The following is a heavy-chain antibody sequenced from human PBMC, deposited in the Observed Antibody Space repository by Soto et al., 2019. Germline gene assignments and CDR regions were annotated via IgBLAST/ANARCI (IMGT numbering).Heavy chain of an antibody. CDR1: GYTFTSYG. CDR3: ARDRGCSSTSGPAGYYYYGMDV. Sequence: ASVKVSCKASGYTFTSYGISWVRQAPGQGLEWMGWISAYNGNTNYAQKLQGRVTMTTDTSTSTAYMELRSLRSDDTAVYYCARDRGCSSTSGPAGYYYYGMDVWGQGTTVTVSS. D-gene: IGHD2-2*01. CDR2: ISAYNGNT. J-gene: IGHJ6*02. V-gene: IGHV1-18*01.